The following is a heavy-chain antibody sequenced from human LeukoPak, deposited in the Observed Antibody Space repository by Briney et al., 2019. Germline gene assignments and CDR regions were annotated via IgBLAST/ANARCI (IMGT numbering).Heavy chain of an antibody. CDR1: GYTFTGYY. Sequence: ASVKVSCKASGYTFTGYYMLWVRQAPGQGLEWMGWINPNSGGTNYAQKFQGWVTMTRDTSISTAYMELSRLRSDDTAVYYCARGLEDYYYGMDVWGQGTTVTVSS. CDR2: INPNSGGT. CDR3: ARGLEDYYYGMDV. V-gene: IGHV1-2*04. J-gene: IGHJ6*02.